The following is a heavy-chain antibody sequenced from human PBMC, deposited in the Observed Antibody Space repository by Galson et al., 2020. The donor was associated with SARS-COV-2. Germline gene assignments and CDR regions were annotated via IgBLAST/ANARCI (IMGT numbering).Heavy chain of an antibody. CDR3: AKSLYSSSQSETRGIDV. V-gene: IGHV3-23*01. D-gene: IGHD6-13*01. J-gene: IGHJ6*02. CDR2: ISGSGDTT. CDR1: GFTFSSYA. Sequence: GEYLKISCAASGFTFSSYAMHWVRQAPGEGLEWVSAISGSGDTTHYAGSVKGRFTISRDNSKNTLYMQMNSVRAEDTAVYYCAKSLYSSSQSETRGIDVWGQGATVTVSS.